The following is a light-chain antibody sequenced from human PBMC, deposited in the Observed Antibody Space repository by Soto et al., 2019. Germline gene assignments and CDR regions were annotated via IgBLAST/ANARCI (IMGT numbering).Light chain of an antibody. CDR1: SSDVGSYDY. CDR3: CSYAGSYTWV. J-gene: IGLJ2*01. V-gene: IGLV2-11*01. CDR2: NVN. Sequence: QSALTQPRSVSGSPGQSVTISCTATSSDVGSYDYVSWYQQHPGKAPKLMMYNVNERPSGVPDRFSGSKSGNTASLTISGLQSEDEADYYCCSYAGSYTWVFGGGTKVTVL.